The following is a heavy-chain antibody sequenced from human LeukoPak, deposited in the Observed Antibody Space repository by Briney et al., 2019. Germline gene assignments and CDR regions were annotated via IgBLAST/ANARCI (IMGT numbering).Heavy chain of an antibody. CDR1: GFTFNTYD. CDR3: ARGSYCSGGVCSPVGAFDI. CDR2: IGTAGDT. J-gene: IGHJ3*02. D-gene: IGHD2-21*02. V-gene: IGHV3-13*01. Sequence: PGWSLRLSCAASGFTFNTYDMHWVRQVPGKGLEWVSGIGTAGDTYYADSIKGRFTFSRENAKNSLFLQMNGLRVGDTAVYYCARGSYCSGGVCSPVGAFDIWGQGTVVTVSS.